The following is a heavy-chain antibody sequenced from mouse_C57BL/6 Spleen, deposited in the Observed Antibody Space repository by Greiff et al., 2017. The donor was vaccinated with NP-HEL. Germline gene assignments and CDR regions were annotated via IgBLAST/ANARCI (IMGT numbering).Heavy chain of an antibody. CDR1: GFTFSSYA. D-gene: IGHD2-4*01. V-gene: IGHV5-9-1*02. CDR3: TREEDYPYAMDY. J-gene: IGHJ4*01. Sequence: EVKLMESGEGLVKPGGSLKLSCAASGFTFSSYAMSWVRQTPEKRLEWVAYISSGGDYIYYADTVKGRFTISRDNARNTLYLQMSSLKSEDTAMYYCTREEDYPYAMDYWGQGTSVTVSS. CDR2: ISSGGDYI.